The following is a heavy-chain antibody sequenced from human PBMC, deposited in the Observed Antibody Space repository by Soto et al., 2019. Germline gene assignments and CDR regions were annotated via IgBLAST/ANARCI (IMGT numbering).Heavy chain of an antibody. D-gene: IGHD7-27*01. Sequence: PGGSLRLSCAASGFTFSSYGMHWVRQAPGKGLEWVAVISYDGSNKYYADSVKGRFTISRDNSKNTLYLQMNSLRAEDTAVYYCAKDSNRDTFDYWGQGTLVTVSS. CDR3: AKDSNRDTFDY. V-gene: IGHV3-30*18. CDR2: ISYDGSNK. J-gene: IGHJ4*02. CDR1: GFTFSSYG.